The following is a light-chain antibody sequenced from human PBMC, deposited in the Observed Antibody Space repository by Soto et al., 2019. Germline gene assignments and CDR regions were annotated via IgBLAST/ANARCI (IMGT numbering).Light chain of an antibody. Sequence: EIVLTQSPCTLSFSPGERAILSCSASQTLSNSFIAWYQQKPGQAPRLLIYDTSSRATGVPDRYSASGSGTDFTLTISRLEPEDFAVFFCQQYGTSEIIFGQGTRLEIK. J-gene: IGKJ5*01. CDR1: QTLSNSF. CDR3: QQYGTSEII. CDR2: DTS. V-gene: IGKV3-20*01.